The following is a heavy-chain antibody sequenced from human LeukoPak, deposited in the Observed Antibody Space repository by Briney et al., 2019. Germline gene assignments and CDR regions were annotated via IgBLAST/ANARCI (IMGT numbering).Heavy chain of an antibody. Sequence: SETLSLTCTVSGGSISSYYWSWIRQPPGKGLEWIGYIYYSGSTNYNPSLKSRVTISVDTSKNQFSLKLSSVTAADTAVYYCARGAKRRTIFGVVIVSPAYYYYYMDVWGKGTTVTVSS. V-gene: IGHV4-59*01. D-gene: IGHD3-3*01. CDR1: GGSISSYY. J-gene: IGHJ6*03. CDR2: IYYSGST. CDR3: ARGAKRRTIFGVVIVSPAYYYYYMDV.